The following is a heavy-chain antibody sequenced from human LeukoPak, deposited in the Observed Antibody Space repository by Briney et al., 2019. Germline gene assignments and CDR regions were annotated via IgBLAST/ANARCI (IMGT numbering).Heavy chain of an antibody. CDR1: GGSIINYY. CDR2: IYYSGST. CDR3: AREFYYDSSSSFDI. Sequence: PSETLSLTCTVSGGSIINYYWSWIRQPPGKGLEWIGYIYYSGSTSYNPSLKSRVTISVDTSKNQFSLNLSSVTAADTAVYYCAREFYYDSSSSFDIWGQGTMVTVSS. J-gene: IGHJ3*02. V-gene: IGHV4-59*01. D-gene: IGHD3-22*01.